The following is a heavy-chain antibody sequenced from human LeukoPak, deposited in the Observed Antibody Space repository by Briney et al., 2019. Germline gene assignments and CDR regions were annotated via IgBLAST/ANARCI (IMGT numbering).Heavy chain of an antibody. CDR3: AKGDILTAATDY. CDR2: ISGSGGNT. J-gene: IGHJ4*02. Sequence: PGGPLRLSCAASGFTFSNYAMSWVRQATGKGLEWVSAISGSGGNTYYADSVKGRFTISRDNSKNTLYLQMNSLRAEDTAVYYCAKGDILTAATDYWGQGTLVTVSS. D-gene: IGHD3-9*01. CDR1: GFTFSNYA. V-gene: IGHV3-23*01.